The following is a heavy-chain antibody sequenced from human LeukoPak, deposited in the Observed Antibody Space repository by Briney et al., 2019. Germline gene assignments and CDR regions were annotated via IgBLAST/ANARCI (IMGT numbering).Heavy chain of an antibody. Sequence: PGRSLRLSCTASGFTFDDYAMHWVRQAPGKGLEWVSGISWNSGSIGYADSVKGRFTISRDNAKNSLYLQMNSLRAEDMALYYCAREYRNWFDPWGQGTLVTVSS. D-gene: IGHD2-2*02. V-gene: IGHV3-9*03. CDR1: GFTFDDYA. CDR3: AREYRNWFDP. CDR2: ISWNSGSI. J-gene: IGHJ5*02.